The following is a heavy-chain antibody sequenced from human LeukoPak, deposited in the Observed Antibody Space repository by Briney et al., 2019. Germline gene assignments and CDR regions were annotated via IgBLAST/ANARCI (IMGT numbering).Heavy chain of an antibody. Sequence: GGSLRLSCAASGVTFSDYWMSWVRQAPGKGLEWVANIKQDGSEKHYVDSLRGRFTISRDNAKNSLDLQMNSLRAEDTAVYFCARDLYYFDSSGYYASDLWGQGTLVTVSS. D-gene: IGHD3-22*01. J-gene: IGHJ5*02. V-gene: IGHV3-7*01. CDR2: IKQDGSEK. CDR1: GVTFSDYW. CDR3: ARDLYYFDSSGYYASDL.